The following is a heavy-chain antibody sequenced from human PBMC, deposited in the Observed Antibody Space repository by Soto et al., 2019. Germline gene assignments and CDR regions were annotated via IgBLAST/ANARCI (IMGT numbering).Heavy chain of an antibody. CDR1: GFTFSSYA. J-gene: IGHJ4*02. CDR2: ISSSSSTI. Sequence: PGGSLRLSCAASGFTFSSYAMSWVRQAPGKGLEWVSYISSSSSTIFYTDSVKGRFTVSRDNAKNSLYLQMNSLRAEDTAVYCCARPTYYYDSSGPPAYWGQGTLVTVSS. D-gene: IGHD3-22*01. V-gene: IGHV3-48*01. CDR3: ARPTYYYDSSGPPAY.